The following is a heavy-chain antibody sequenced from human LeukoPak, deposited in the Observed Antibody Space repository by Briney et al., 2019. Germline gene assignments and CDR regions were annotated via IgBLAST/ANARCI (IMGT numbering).Heavy chain of an antibody. CDR3: ARDRDYGDHTTSPEVNWFDP. D-gene: IGHD4-17*01. Sequence: ASVKVSCKASGYTFTSYYMHWVRQAPGQGLEWMGIINPSGGSTSYAQKFQGRVTMTRDTSTSTVYMELSSLRSEDTAVYYCARDRDYGDHTTSPEVNWFDPWGQGTLVTVSS. CDR1: GYTFTSYY. CDR2: INPSGGST. V-gene: IGHV1-46*01. J-gene: IGHJ5*02.